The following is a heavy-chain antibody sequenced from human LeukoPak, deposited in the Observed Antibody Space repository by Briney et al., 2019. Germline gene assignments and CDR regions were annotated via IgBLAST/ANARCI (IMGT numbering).Heavy chain of an antibody. V-gene: IGHV3-7*01. D-gene: IGHD3-3*01. Sequence: GGSLRLSCAASGFIFTGYFMSWVRQAPGKGLEWVASIKHDGSEKYYVDSVRGRFTISRDNTKNLLYLQMSSLRAEDTAVYYCATDRGLRTSGYYLYYFEYWGQGTLVTLSS. CDR2: IKHDGSEK. CDR3: ATDRGLRTSGYYLYYFEY. CDR1: GFIFTGYF. J-gene: IGHJ4*02.